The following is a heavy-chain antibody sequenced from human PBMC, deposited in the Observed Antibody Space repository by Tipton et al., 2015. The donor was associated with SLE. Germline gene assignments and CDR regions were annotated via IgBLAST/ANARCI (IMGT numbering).Heavy chain of an antibody. V-gene: IGHV4-39*07. CDR2: IYYNGGT. J-gene: IGHJ4*02. CDR3: ARRRFQSASDY. CDR1: GGSIRSRSSY. Sequence: TLSLTCTVSGGSIRSRSSYWGWIRPPTGKGLEWIATIYYNGGTQYNPSLKSRVTISVDTSKNQFSLKLNSVTAADTAVYYCARRRFQSASDYWGQGTLVSVSS. D-gene: IGHD2-21*01.